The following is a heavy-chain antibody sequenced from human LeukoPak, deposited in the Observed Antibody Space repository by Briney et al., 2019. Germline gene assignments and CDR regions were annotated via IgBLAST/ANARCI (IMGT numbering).Heavy chain of an antibody. CDR1: GFTFDDYG. D-gene: IGHD3-10*01. J-gene: IGHJ4*02. V-gene: IGHV3-23*01. Sequence: PGGSLRLSCAASGFTFDDYGMSWVRQAPGKGLEWVSAISGSGGYTYYADSVKGRFTISRDNSKNTLYLQMNSLRPEDTAVYYCAKDSQFYYGSGIFGYWGQGTLVTVSS. CDR2: ISGSGGYT. CDR3: AKDSQFYYGSGIFGY.